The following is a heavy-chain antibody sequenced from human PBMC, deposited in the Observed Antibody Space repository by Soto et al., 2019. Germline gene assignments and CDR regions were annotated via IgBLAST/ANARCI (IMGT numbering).Heavy chain of an antibody. Sequence: QVQLQESGPGLVKPSQTLSLTCTVSGGSISSGGYYWSWIRHHPGKGLEWIGYIYYSGSTYYNPSLKSRVTVSVDTSKNQFALKLSSVTAADTAGYYCARVCGGDCHYGMDVWGQGTTVTVSS. V-gene: IGHV4-31*03. J-gene: IGHJ6*02. D-gene: IGHD2-21*02. CDR2: IYYSGST. CDR3: ARVCGGDCHYGMDV. CDR1: GGSISSGGYY.